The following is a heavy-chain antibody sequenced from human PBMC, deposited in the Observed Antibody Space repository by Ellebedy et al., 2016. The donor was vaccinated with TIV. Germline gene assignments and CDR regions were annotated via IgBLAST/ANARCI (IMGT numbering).Heavy chain of an antibody. J-gene: IGHJ4*02. CDR2: IYYIGIT. D-gene: IGHD4-23*01. CDR1: GGSISTFY. V-gene: IGHV4-59*01. Sequence: MPGGSLRLSCNVSGGSISTFYWSWIRQPPGKGLEFIGYIYYIGITNYNPSLESRVAISIDTSENQFSLRLSSVTAADTAVYYCAADYGGRFDYWGQGTLVTVSS. CDR3: AADYGGRFDY.